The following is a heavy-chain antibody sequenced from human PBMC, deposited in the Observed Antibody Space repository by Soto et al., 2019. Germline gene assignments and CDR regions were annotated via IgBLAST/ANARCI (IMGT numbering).Heavy chain of an antibody. V-gene: IGHV4-4*02. CDR3: ASRILYPLRGAFDI. Sequence: TLSLTCAVTRLSIFSSNWWNWVRQTPEKGLEWIGETHHSGDTNYNPSLRGRVTISVDKSQNQFSLKLSTVAAADTAVYYCASRILYPLRGAFDIWGQGTVVT. CDR1: RLSIFSSNW. J-gene: IGHJ3*02. D-gene: IGHD2-15*01. CDR2: THHSGDT.